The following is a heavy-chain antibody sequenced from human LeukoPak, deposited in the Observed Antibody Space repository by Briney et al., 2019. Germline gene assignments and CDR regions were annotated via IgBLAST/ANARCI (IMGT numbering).Heavy chain of an antibody. J-gene: IGHJ4*02. V-gene: IGHV4-34*01. CDR3: ARAGPSSDY. CDR1: GGSFSGYY. CDR2: INHSGST. Sequence: PSETLSLTCAVYGGSFSGYYWSWIRQPPGKGLEWIGEINHSGSTNYNPSLKSRVTISVDTSKNQFSLKLSSVTAADTAVYYCARAGPSSDYWGQGTLVTVSS.